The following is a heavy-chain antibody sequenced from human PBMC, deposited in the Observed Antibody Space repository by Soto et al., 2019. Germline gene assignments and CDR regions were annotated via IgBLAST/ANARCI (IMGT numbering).Heavy chain of an antibody. CDR1: GFTFSSYA. D-gene: IGHD4-4*01. CDR2: ISYDGSNK. Sequence: QVQLVEPGGGVVQPGRSLRLSCAASGFTFSSYAMHWVRQAPGKGLEWVAVISYDGSNKYYADSVKGRFTISRDNSKNTLYRQMNSLRTEDTAVYYCARPLWRDDYNWGYFDLWGRGTLVTVSS. CDR3: ARPLWRDDYNWGYFDL. J-gene: IGHJ2*01. V-gene: IGHV3-30-3*01.